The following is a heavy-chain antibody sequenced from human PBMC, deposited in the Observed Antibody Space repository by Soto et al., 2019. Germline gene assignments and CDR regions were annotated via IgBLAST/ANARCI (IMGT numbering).Heavy chain of an antibody. CDR2: INSDGSST. D-gene: IGHD1-26*01. Sequence: GGSLRLSCAASGFTFSSYWMHWVRQAPRKGLVWVSRINSDGSSTSYADSVKGRFTISRDNAKNTLYLQMNSLRAEDTAVYYCARAATVGPYNWFDPWGQGTLVTVSS. V-gene: IGHV3-74*01. J-gene: IGHJ5*02. CDR1: GFTFSSYW. CDR3: ARAATVGPYNWFDP.